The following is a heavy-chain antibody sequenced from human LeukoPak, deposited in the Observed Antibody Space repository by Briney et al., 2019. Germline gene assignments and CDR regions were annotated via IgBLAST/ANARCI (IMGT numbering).Heavy chain of an antibody. Sequence: GGSLRLSCAASGFTFSTYWMHWVRQAPGKGLVWVSRIYIDGSSTNYADSVKGRFTISRDNSKNTLYLQMNSLRAEDTAVYYCAVIVVVTAMGGVDYWGQGTLVTVSS. V-gene: IGHV3-74*01. D-gene: IGHD2-21*02. CDR1: GFTFSTYW. J-gene: IGHJ4*02. CDR2: IYIDGSST. CDR3: AVIVVVTAMGGVDY.